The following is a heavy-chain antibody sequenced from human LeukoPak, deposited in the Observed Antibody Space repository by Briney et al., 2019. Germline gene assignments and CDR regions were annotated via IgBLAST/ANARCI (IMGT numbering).Heavy chain of an antibody. D-gene: IGHD3-22*01. Sequence: GGSLRLSCAASGFTFSSYAMSWVRQAPGKGLEWVSAISGSGGSTYYADSVKGRFTISRDNSKNTLYLQMNSLRAEDTAVYYCAKLGATYYYDSSGHYLDYWGQGTLVTVSS. CDR3: AKLGATYYYDSSGHYLDY. CDR1: GFTFSSYA. CDR2: ISGSGGST. V-gene: IGHV3-23*01. J-gene: IGHJ4*02.